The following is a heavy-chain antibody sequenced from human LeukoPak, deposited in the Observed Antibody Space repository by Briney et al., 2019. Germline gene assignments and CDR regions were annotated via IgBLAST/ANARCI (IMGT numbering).Heavy chain of an antibody. V-gene: IGHV4-39*07. CDR3: ARVGSITIFGSQYYFDY. J-gene: IGHJ4*02. CDR1: GGSISSSSYY. CDR2: IYYSGST. Sequence: SETLSLTCTVPGGSISSSSYYWGWIRQLPGKGLERIGSIYYSGSTYYNPSLKSRVTISVDTSKNQFSLKLSSVTAADTAVYYCARVGSITIFGSQYYFDYWGQGTLVTVSS. D-gene: IGHD3-3*01.